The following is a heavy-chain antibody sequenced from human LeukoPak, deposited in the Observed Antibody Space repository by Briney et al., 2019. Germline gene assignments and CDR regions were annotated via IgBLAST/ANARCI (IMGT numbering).Heavy chain of an antibody. CDR3: ARVGPHGDYLDY. J-gene: IGHJ4*02. CDR2: IYYSGST. Sequence: GYIYYSGSTYYNPSLKSRVTISVDTSKNQFSLKLSSVTAAGTAVYYCARVGPHGDYLDYWGQGTLVTVSS. V-gene: IGHV4-31*02. D-gene: IGHD4-17*01.